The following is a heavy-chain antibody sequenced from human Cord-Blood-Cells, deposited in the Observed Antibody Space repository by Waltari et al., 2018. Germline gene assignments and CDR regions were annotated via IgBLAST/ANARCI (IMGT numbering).Heavy chain of an antibody. D-gene: IGHD3-10*01. CDR1: GYTFTGYY. J-gene: IGHJ6*02. CDR3: ASGGDYYYYGMDV. Sequence: QVQLVQSGAEVTKPGDSVKVSCKASGYTFTGYYMHWVRSDPGQGLEWMGRINPHSGGTNYAQKFQGRVTMTRDTSISTAYMELSRLRSDDTAVYYCASGGDYYYYGMDVWGQGTTVTVSS. V-gene: IGHV1-2*06. CDR2: INPHSGGT.